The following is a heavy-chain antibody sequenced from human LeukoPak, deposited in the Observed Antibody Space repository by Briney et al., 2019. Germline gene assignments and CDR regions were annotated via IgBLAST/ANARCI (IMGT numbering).Heavy chain of an antibody. CDR2: INAGNGNT. D-gene: IGHD3-10*01. Sequence: ASVKVSCTASGYTFTSYAMHWVRQGPGQRLEWMGWINAGNGNTKYSQKFQGRVTITRDTSASTAYMELSSLRSEDTAVYYCARGIMVPYYYGMDVWGQGTTVTVSS. CDR1: GYTFTSYA. CDR3: ARGIMVPYYYGMDV. V-gene: IGHV1-3*01. J-gene: IGHJ6*02.